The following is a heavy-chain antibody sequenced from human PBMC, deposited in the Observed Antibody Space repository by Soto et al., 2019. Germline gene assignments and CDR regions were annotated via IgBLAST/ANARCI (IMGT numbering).Heavy chain of an antibody. CDR1: GFTFGIYT. Sequence: GGSLRLSCAASGFTFGIYTMNWVRQAPGRGLECVSYISSSGHTIYYADSVKGRFTISRDNAKNSLYLQMNSLRAEDAAVYYCARDPSYSSSSTTYFDYCGQGALVTVSS. V-gene: IGHV3-48*01. J-gene: IGHJ4*02. CDR2: ISSSGHTI. CDR3: ARDPSYSSSSTTYFDY. D-gene: IGHD6-6*01.